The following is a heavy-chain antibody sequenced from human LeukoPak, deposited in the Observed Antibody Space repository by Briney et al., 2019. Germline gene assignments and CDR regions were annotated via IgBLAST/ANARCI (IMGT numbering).Heavy chain of an antibody. D-gene: IGHD1-1*01. Sequence: GGSLRRSCTASGFTFSNYWMSWVRQAPNKGLEWVANIKYDGSEKYYVDSVKGRLTISRDNAKNSLYLQMNSLRAEDTAVYYCAREPVRKRWFDSWGQGTLVTVSS. CDR3: AREPVRKRWFDS. V-gene: IGHV3-7*03. J-gene: IGHJ5*01. CDR2: IKYDGSEK. CDR1: GFTFSNYW.